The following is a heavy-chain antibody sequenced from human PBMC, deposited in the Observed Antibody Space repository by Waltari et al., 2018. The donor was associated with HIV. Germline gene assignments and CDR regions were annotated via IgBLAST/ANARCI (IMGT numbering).Heavy chain of an antibody. D-gene: IGHD3-22*01. CDR2: IWYDGDNK. Sequence: QVQLVESGGGVVQPGRSLRLSCAASGFTFSNFAMHWVRQAPGKGLEGGAVIWYDGDNKYYADSGKGRFTISRDNSKNTLYLQMNSLRVEDTAVYYCARGGYYYDISGYYHYWGQGTLVTVSS. CDR3: ARGGYYYDISGYYHY. V-gene: IGHV3-33*01. CDR1: GFTFSNFA. J-gene: IGHJ4*02.